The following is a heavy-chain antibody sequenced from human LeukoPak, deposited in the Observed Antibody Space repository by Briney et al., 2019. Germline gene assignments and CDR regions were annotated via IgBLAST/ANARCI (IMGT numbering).Heavy chain of an antibody. D-gene: IGHD4-17*01. CDR2: INHSGST. J-gene: IGHJ6*03. Sequence: SETLSLTCAVYGGSFSGYYWSWIRQPPGKGLEWIGEINHSGSTNYNPSLKSRVTISVDTSKNQFSLKLSSVTAADTAVYCCARGWSKDVRLRPGRYYMDVWGKGTTVTVSS. V-gene: IGHV4-34*01. CDR1: GGSFSGYY. CDR3: ARGWSKDVRLRPGRYYMDV.